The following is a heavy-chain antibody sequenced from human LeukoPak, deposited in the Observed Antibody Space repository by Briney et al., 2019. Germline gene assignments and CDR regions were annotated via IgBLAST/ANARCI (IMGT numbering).Heavy chain of an antibody. CDR3: ARDRVYYYDSSGYYDY. Sequence: GGSLRLSCAASGFTFSNYRMNWVRQAPGKGLEWVSVIYSGGSTYYADSVKGRFTISRDNSKNTLYLQMNSLRAEDTAVYYCARDRVYYYDSSGYYDYWGQGTLVTVSS. V-gene: IGHV3-66*01. CDR2: IYSGGST. CDR1: GFTFSNYR. J-gene: IGHJ4*02. D-gene: IGHD3-22*01.